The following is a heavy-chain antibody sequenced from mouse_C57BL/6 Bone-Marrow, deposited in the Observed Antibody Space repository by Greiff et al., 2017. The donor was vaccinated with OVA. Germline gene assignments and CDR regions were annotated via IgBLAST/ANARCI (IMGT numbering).Heavy chain of an antibody. CDR3: ARTLGDITTVVARDYAMDY. CDR1: GYTFTSYW. V-gene: IGHV1-69*01. Sequence: QVQLKQPGAELVMPGASVKLSCKASGYTFTSYWMHWVKQRPGQGLEWIGEIDPSDSYTNYNQKFKGKSTLTVDKSSSTAYMQLSSLTSEDSAVYYCARTLGDITTVVARDYAMDYWGQGTSVTVSS. D-gene: IGHD1-1*01. CDR2: IDPSDSYT. J-gene: IGHJ4*01.